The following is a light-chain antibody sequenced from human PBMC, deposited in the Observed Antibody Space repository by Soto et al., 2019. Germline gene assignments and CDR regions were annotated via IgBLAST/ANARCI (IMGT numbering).Light chain of an antibody. Sequence: QSALTQPPSVSGAPGQRVTISCTGSSSNIGAGYDVHWFQQLPGTAPKLLMYANSNRPSGVPERFSGSKSGTSASLAITGLQAEDEADYYCQSYDSSLRGAWVFGGGTKLTVL. CDR2: ANS. CDR1: SSNIGAGYD. J-gene: IGLJ3*02. CDR3: QSYDSSLRGAWV. V-gene: IGLV1-40*01.